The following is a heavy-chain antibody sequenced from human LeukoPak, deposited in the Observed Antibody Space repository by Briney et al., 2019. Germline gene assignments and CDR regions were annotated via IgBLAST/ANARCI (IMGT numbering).Heavy chain of an antibody. CDR3: AKDIRGYSSGWYKFLGAFDI. Sequence: GGSLRLSCAASGFTFSSYAMSWVRQAPGKGLEWVSAISGSGGSTYYAASVKGRFTISRDNSKNTLYLQMNSLRAEDTAVYYCAKDIRGYSSGWYKFLGAFDIWGQGTMVTVSS. J-gene: IGHJ3*02. CDR1: GFTFSSYA. D-gene: IGHD6-19*01. V-gene: IGHV3-23*01. CDR2: ISGSGGST.